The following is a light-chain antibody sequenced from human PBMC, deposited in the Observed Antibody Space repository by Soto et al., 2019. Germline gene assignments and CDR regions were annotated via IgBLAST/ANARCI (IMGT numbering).Light chain of an antibody. J-gene: IGLJ1*01. CDR2: DVS. Sequence: QSALTQPASVSGSPGQSIAISCTGTSGDIGGYNYVSWYQQHPGRAPKLMIYDVSNRPSGVSTRFSGSKSDNTASLTISGLRPEDEGDYYCLSYTTSSTYVFGTGTKLTVL. V-gene: IGLV2-14*03. CDR3: LSYTTSSTYV. CDR1: SGDIGGYNY.